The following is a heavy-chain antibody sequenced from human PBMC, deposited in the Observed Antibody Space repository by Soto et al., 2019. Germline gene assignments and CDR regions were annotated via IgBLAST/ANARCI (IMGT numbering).Heavy chain of an antibody. Sequence: GESLKISCKGSGYIFTSHWIGWVRQLPGKGLEWMGTIYPGDSDTKYSPSFQGQVTISVDKSINTAFLQWNTLEASDTAVFYCARYSGSYWHYFDSWGQGTRVTVSS. V-gene: IGHV5-51*01. CDR2: IYPGDSDT. D-gene: IGHD1-26*01. J-gene: IGHJ4*02. CDR1: GYIFTSHW. CDR3: ARYSGSYWHYFDS.